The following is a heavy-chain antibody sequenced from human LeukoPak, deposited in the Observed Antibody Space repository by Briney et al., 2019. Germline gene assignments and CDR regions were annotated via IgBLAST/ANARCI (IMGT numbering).Heavy chain of an antibody. CDR1: GFTFSSYS. J-gene: IGHJ6*02. D-gene: IGHD2-15*01. CDR3: ARDLGYCSGGSCYSDYYYYNGMDV. CDR2: ISSSSSYI. Sequence: GGSLRLSCAASGFTFSSYSMNWVRQAPGKGLEWVSSISSSSSYIYYADSVKGRFTISRDNAKNSLYLQMNSLRAEDTAVYYCARDLGYCSGGSCYSDYYYYNGMDVWGQGTTITVSS. V-gene: IGHV3-21*01.